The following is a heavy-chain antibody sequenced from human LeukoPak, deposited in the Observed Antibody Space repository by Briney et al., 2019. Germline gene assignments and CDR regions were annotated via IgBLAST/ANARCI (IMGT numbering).Heavy chain of an antibody. CDR2: INGGGSDT. D-gene: IGHD2-15*01. Sequence: GGSLRLSCAASGFTFSNYAMSWIRQAPGRGLDWVSTINGGGSDTFYADSVKGRFTISRDASKSTVSLQMDSLRAEDTAMYYCARGSSPDYWGQGTLVTVSS. V-gene: IGHV3-23*01. CDR3: ARGSSPDY. J-gene: IGHJ4*02. CDR1: GFTFSNYA.